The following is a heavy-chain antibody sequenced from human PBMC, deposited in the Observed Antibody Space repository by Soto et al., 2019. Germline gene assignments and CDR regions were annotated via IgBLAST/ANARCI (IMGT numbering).Heavy chain of an antibody. V-gene: IGHV3-23*05. Sequence: GGSLRLSCAASGFTLDNGMTWVRQAPGKGLEWISTIDYRGTNTHYADSVKGRFTISRDKSRNTVALQMSNLRAEDTALYYCVSWVSAHFDNWGQGTLVTVSS. D-gene: IGHD2-8*01. J-gene: IGHJ4*02. CDR2: IDYRGTNT. CDR1: GFTLDNG. CDR3: VSWVSAHFDN.